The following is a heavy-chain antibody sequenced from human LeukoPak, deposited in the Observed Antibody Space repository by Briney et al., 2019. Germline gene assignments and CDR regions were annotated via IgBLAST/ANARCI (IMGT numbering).Heavy chain of an antibody. CDR2: IYTSGST. J-gene: IGHJ5*02. Sequence: SETLSLTCAVSGGSISSSNWWNWIRQPAGKGLEWIGRIYTSGSTNYNPSLKSRVTMSVDTSKNQFSLKLSSVAAADTAVYYCASEDEYYYDSSGYFAWGQGTLVTVSS. V-gene: IGHV4-4*07. CDR3: ASEDEYYYDSSGYFA. D-gene: IGHD3-22*01. CDR1: GGSISSSNW.